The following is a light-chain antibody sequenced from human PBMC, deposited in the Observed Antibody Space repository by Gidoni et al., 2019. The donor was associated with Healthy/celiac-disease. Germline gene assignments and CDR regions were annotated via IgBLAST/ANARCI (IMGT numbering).Light chain of an antibody. CDR1: QSVSSN. Sequence: TLSVSPGDRATLYYRASQSVSSNLAWYQQKPGQAPRLLIYGASTRATVIPARFSGSGSGTEFTLTISSLQSEDFAVYYCQQYNNWPPYTFGQGTKLEIK. CDR2: GAS. J-gene: IGKJ2*01. V-gene: IGKV3-15*01. CDR3: QQYNNWPPYT.